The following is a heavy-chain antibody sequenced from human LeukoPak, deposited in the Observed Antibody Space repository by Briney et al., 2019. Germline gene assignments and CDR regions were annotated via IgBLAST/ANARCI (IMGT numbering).Heavy chain of an antibody. CDR1: GGTFSSYA. CDR2: IIPILGTA. Sequence: SVKVSCKASGGTFSSYAISWVRQAPGQGLEWMGGIIPILGTANYAQKFQGRVTITADESTSTAYMELSSLRSEGTAVYYCARIPPEGPYYYYYGMDVWGKGTTVTVSS. CDR3: ARIPPEGPYYYYYGMDV. V-gene: IGHV1-69*13. J-gene: IGHJ6*04. D-gene: IGHD1-14*01.